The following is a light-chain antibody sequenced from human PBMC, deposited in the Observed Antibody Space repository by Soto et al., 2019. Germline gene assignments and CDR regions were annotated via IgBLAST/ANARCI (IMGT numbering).Light chain of an antibody. J-gene: IGLJ3*02. CDR2: NTN. V-gene: IGLV8-61*01. CDR1: SGSVSTSYY. Sequence: QAVLTQEPSLSVSPGGTVTLTCGLSSGSVSTSYYPSWYQLTPGQTPRTLIHNTNIPSSGLPDRFSGSILGNKAALTITWDQADDESHSYCILYMGSAIWVFGGGTKLTV. CDR3: ILYMGSAIWV.